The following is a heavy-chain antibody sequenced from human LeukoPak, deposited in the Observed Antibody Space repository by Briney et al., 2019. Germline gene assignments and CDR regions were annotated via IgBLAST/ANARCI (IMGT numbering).Heavy chain of an antibody. V-gene: IGHV4-34*01. CDR2: INHSGST. D-gene: IGHD3-3*01. Sequence: SETLSLTCAVYGGSFSDYYWSWIRQPPGKGLEWIGEINHSGSTNYNPSLKSRVTISVDTSKNQFSLKLSSVTAADTAVYYCARIKRSSYDFWSGYNWFDPWGQGTLVTVSS. CDR3: ARIKRSSYDFWSGYNWFDP. J-gene: IGHJ5*02. CDR1: GGSFSDYY.